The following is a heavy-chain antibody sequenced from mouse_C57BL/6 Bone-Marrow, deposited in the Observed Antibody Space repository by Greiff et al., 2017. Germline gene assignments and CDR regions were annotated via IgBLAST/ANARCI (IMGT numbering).Heavy chain of an antibody. D-gene: IGHD1-1*01. Sequence: VQLQQSGPELVKPGASVKISCKASGYSFTSYYIHWVKQRPGQGLEWIGWIYPGSGNTKYNEKFKGKATLTADTSSRTAYMQLSSLTSEDSAVYYCAWDGITTVVGDWYCEVWGTGTTVTVSS. CDR3: AWDGITTVVGDWYCEV. V-gene: IGHV1-66*01. J-gene: IGHJ1*03. CDR2: IYPGSGNT. CDR1: GYSFTSYY.